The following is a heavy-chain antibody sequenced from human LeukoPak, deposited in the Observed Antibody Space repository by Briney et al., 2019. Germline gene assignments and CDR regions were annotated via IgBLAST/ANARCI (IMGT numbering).Heavy chain of an antibody. CDR2: INHSGGT. CDR1: GGSFSGYY. V-gene: IGHV4-34*01. D-gene: IGHD6-13*01. CDR3: ALAAAGTSFDI. J-gene: IGHJ3*02. Sequence: PSETLSLTCAVYGGSFSGYYWSWIRQPPGKGLEWIGEINHSGGTNYNPSLKSRVTISVDTSKNQFSLKLSSVTAADTAVYYCALAAAGTSFDIWGQGTMVTVSS.